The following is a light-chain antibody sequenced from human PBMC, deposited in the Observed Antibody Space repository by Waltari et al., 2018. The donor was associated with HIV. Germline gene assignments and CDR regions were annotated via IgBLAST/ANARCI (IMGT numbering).Light chain of an antibody. V-gene: IGLV1-40*01. CDR1: SSTIGAGYD. Sequence: QSVLTQPPSVSGAPGQRVTISCPGSSSTIGAGYDVPRYQQLPGTAPKLLIYGNSNRPSGVPDRFSGSKSGTSASLAITGLLAEDEADYYCQSYDSSLSVWVFGGGTKLTVL. J-gene: IGLJ3*02. CDR2: GNS. CDR3: QSYDSSLSVWV.